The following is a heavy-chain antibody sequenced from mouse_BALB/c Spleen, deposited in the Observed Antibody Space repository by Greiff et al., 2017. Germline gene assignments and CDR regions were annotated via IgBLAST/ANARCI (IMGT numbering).Heavy chain of an antibody. CDR3: ARGGLRRGVYYYAMDY. V-gene: IGHV1-9*01. CDR1: GYTFSSYW. J-gene: IGHJ4*01. D-gene: IGHD2-2*01. CDR2: ILPGSGST. Sequence: VQLQESGAELMKPGASVKISCKATGYTFSSYWIEWVKQRPGHGLEWIGEILPGSGSTNYNEKFKGKATFTADTSSNTAYMQLSSLTSEDSAVYYCARGGLRRGVYYYAMDYWGQGTPVTVSS.